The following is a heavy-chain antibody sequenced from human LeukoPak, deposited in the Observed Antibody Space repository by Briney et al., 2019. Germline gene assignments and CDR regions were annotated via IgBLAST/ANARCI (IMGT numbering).Heavy chain of an antibody. J-gene: IGHJ4*02. Sequence: PGGSLRLSCAASGFTFSSYGMHWVRQAPGKGLEWVAVIWYDGSNKYYADSVKGRFTISRDNSKNTLYLQMNSLRAEDTAVYYCARGKLTYYDFWSGYREPNFDYWGQGTLVTVSS. V-gene: IGHV3-33*08. CDR3: ARGKLTYYDFWSGYREPNFDY. CDR1: GFTFSSYG. CDR2: IWYDGSNK. D-gene: IGHD3-3*01.